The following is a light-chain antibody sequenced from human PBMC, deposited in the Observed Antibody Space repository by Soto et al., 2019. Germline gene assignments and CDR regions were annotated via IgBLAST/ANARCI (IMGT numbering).Light chain of an antibody. CDR2: DVN. CDR3: SSYTNTSTPVV. V-gene: IGLV2-14*03. CDR1: SSDIGGHNY. J-gene: IGLJ2*01. Sequence: QLVLTQPASVSGSPGQSITISCTGTSSDIGGHNYVSWYQQHPGKAPKVMIYDVNNRPSGISHRFSGSKSGNTASLIISGLQTEDEADYYCSSYTNTSTPVVFGGGTKLTVL.